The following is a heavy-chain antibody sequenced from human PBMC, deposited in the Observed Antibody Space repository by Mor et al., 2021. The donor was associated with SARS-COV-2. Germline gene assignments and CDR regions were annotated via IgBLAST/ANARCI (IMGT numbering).Heavy chain of an antibody. Sequence: EWVAVISGGGGTYYADSVKGRFTISRDFSMNALYLQMNSLRTEDTALYYCAYEGPVAGADYFDYWGQGALVTVSS. V-gene: IGHV3-53*01. J-gene: IGHJ4*02. CDR2: ISGGGGT. CDR3: AYEGPVAGADYFDY. D-gene: IGHD6-19*01.